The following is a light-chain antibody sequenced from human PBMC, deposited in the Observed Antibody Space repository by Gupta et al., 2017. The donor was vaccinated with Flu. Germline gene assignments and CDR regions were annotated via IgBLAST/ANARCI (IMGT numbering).Light chain of an antibody. CDR1: QSVSRY. V-gene: IGKV3-11*01. Sequence: EIVLTQSPATLSLSPGERATLSCRASQSVSRYLAWYQQKPGQAPRLLIYDASNRATGIPARISGSGAGTDVTLTISSLEPEDFAVYYCQQRSNWPPLTFGGGTKVEIK. J-gene: IGKJ4*01. CDR3: QQRSNWPPLT. CDR2: DAS.